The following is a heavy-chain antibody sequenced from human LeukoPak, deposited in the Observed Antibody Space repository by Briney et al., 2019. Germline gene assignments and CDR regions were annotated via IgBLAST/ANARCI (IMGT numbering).Heavy chain of an antibody. Sequence: PSETLSLTCTVSGGSISSYYWSWIRQPAGKGLEWIGRIYTSGSTNYNPSLKSRVTMSVDTSKNQFSLKLSSVTAADTAVYYCARGTEAPILRFLGHNPWDNWFDPWGQGTLVTVSS. D-gene: IGHD3-3*01. CDR2: IYTSGST. CDR3: ARGTEAPILRFLGHNPWDNWFDP. J-gene: IGHJ5*02. V-gene: IGHV4-4*07. CDR1: GGSISSYY.